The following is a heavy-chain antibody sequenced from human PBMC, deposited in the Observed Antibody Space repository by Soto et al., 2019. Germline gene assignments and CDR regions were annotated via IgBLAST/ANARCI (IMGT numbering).Heavy chain of an antibody. CDR1: GGSISSGDYY. CDR3: ARESDDYGVNGMDV. V-gene: IGHV4-61*08. Sequence: SETLSLTCTVSGGSISSGDYYWGWIRQPPGKGLEWIGYIYYSGSTNYNPSLKSRVTISVDTSKNQFSLKLSSVTAADTAVYYCARESDDYGVNGMDVWGQGTTVTVSS. J-gene: IGHJ6*02. CDR2: IYYSGST. D-gene: IGHD4-17*01.